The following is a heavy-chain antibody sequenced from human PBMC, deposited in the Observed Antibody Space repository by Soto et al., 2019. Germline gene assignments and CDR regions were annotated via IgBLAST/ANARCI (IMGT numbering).Heavy chain of an antibody. CDR1: GFTFSNAW. J-gene: IGHJ4*02. D-gene: IGHD3-10*01. Sequence: GGSLRLSCVVSGFTFSNAWMTWVRQAPGKGLEWVGRIKRKADGETTDYATSVKGRFAISRDDSKNTLFLQMDGLTIEDTAIYYCTTDRLLWLGEPPSWHWFDYWGQGTLVTVSS. CDR2: IKRKADGETT. V-gene: IGHV3-15*01. CDR3: TTDRLLWLGEPPSWHWFDY.